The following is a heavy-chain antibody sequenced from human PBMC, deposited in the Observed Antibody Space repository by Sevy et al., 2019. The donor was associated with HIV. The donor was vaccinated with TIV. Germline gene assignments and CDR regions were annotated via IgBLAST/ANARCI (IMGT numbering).Heavy chain of an antibody. D-gene: IGHD3-22*01. J-gene: IGHJ6*02. CDR2: IKSKTEGGTT. Sequence: GGSLRLSCLASGFTFSKNWMSWVRQAPGKGLEWVGRIKSKTEGGTTDYAAPVKGRFTNLRDDSKNTLYLQMNSLKTEDTAVYYCATESIEWNYYDSSSCYDFYYYGMDVWGQGTTVTVSS. V-gene: IGHV3-15*01. CDR1: GFTFSKNW. CDR3: ATESIEWNYYDSSSCYDFYYYGMDV.